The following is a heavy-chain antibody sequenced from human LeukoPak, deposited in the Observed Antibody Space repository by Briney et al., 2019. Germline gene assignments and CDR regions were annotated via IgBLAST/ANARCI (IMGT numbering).Heavy chain of an antibody. V-gene: IGHV1-18*01. Sequence: ASVKVSCKASGYTFTSYGISWVRQAPGQGLEWMGWISAYNGNTNYAQKLQGRVTMTTDTSTSTAYMELRSLRSDDTAVYYCARPRWELLRGGYYFDYWGQGTLVTVSS. CDR3: ARPRWELLRGGYYFDY. CDR1: GYTFTSYG. J-gene: IGHJ4*02. D-gene: IGHD1-26*01. CDR2: ISAYNGNT.